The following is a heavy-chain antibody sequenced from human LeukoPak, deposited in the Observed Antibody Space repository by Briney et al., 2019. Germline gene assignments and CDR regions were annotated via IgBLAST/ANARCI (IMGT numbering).Heavy chain of an antibody. Sequence: SETLSLTCTVSGGSISSYYWSWIRQPPGKGLEWIGYIYYSGSTNYNPSLKSRVTISVDTSKNQFFLKLSSVTAADTAVYYCARHEMSWFGELLLTGWFDPWGQGTLVTVSS. V-gene: IGHV4-59*08. CDR3: ARHEMSWFGELLLTGWFDP. D-gene: IGHD3-10*01. CDR1: GGSISSYY. J-gene: IGHJ5*02. CDR2: IYYSGST.